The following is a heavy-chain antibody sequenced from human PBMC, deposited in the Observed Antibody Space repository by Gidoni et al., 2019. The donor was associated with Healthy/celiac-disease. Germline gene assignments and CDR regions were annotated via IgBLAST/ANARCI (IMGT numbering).Heavy chain of an antibody. V-gene: IGHV4-31*03. CDR3: ARVDGDDAFDI. CDR1: GCSISSGGYY. CDR2: IYYSGST. J-gene: IGHJ3*02. Sequence: QVQLQESGPGLVKPSQTLSLPCTASGCSISSGGYYWSWIRQHPGKGLEWIGDIYYSGSTYYNPSLKSRVTISVDTSKNQFSLKLSSVTAADTAVYYCARVDGDDAFDIWGQGTMVTVSS. D-gene: IGHD4-17*01.